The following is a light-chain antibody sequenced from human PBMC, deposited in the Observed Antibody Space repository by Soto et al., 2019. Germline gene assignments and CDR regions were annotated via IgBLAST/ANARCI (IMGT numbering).Light chain of an antibody. CDR2: EGS. CDR3: CSYAGSSTSVV. CDR1: SSDVGSYNL. J-gene: IGLJ2*01. V-gene: IGLV2-23*01. Sequence: ALTQPASVSGSPGQSITISCTGTSSDVGSYNLVSWYQQHPGKAPKLMIYEGSKRPSGVSNRFSGSKSGNTASLTISGLQAEDEADYYCCSYAGSSTSVVFGGGTKVTVL.